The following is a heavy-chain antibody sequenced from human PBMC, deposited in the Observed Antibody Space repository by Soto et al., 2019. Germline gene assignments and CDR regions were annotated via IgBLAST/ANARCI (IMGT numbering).Heavy chain of an antibody. CDR2: ISSGTGTT. Sequence: GGSLRLSCAASGFTFSTYSMNWVRQAPGRGLEWVSYISSGTGTTYYADSVKGRFTISRDNAKNSLFLQMNSLRDEDTAVYYCARESGSFYDGGAFSPYHFDYWGQGALVTVSS. CDR3: ARESGSFYDGGAFSPYHFDY. D-gene: IGHD3-22*01. J-gene: IGHJ4*02. CDR1: GFTFSTYS. V-gene: IGHV3-48*02.